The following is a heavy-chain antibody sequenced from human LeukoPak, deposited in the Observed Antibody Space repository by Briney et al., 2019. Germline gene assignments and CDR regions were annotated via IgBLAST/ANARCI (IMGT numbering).Heavy chain of an antibody. CDR2: INHSGST. D-gene: IGHD5-24*01. Sequence: PSETLSVTCAVYGGSFSGYYWSWIRQPPGNGLEWIGEINHSGSTNYNPSLKSRVTISVDTSKNQFSLKLSSVTAADTAVYYCARVEMATIRFDYWGQGTLVTVSS. CDR3: ARVEMATIRFDY. J-gene: IGHJ4*02. V-gene: IGHV4-34*01. CDR1: GGSFSGYY.